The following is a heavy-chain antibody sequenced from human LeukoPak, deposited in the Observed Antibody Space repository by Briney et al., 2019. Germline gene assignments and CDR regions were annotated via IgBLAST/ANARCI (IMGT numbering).Heavy chain of an antibody. D-gene: IGHD3-10*01. V-gene: IGHV3-30*18. J-gene: IGHJ4*02. Sequence: GGSLRLSCAASGFTFSSYGMHWVRQAPGKGLEWVAVISYDGSNKYYADSVKGRFTISRDNSKNTLYLQMNSLRAEDTAVYYCAKGSRKGGSGQADYWGQGTLVTVSS. CDR3: AKGSRKGGSGQADY. CDR1: GFTFSSYG. CDR2: ISYDGSNK.